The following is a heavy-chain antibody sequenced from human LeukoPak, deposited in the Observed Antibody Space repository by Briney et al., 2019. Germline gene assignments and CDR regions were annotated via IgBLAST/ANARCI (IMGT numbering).Heavy chain of an antibody. CDR3: ARVPSGVLYFDY. Sequence: SETLSLTCTVSGGSISSYYWSWIRQPPGKGLEWIGDIYYSGSTNYNPSLKSRVTISVDTSKNQFSLKLSSVTAADTAVYYCARVPSGVLYFDYWGQGTLVTVSS. CDR2: IYYSGST. J-gene: IGHJ4*02. D-gene: IGHD2-8*01. CDR1: GGSISSYY. V-gene: IGHV4-59*01.